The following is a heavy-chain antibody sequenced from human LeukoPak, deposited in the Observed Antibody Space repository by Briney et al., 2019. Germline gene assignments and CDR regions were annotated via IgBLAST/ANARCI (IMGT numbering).Heavy chain of an antibody. CDR3: ARAWSLDY. CDR1: GYSFTTYW. CDR2: INPTDSDA. D-gene: IGHD2-15*01. V-gene: IGHV5-51*01. J-gene: IGHJ4*02. Sequence: GESLKISCKASGYSFTTYWIGWVRQMHGKGLEWVGFINPTDSDATYSPSFQGQVIISADKSISTAYLQWSSLKASDTAMYYCARAWSLDYWGQGTLVTVSS.